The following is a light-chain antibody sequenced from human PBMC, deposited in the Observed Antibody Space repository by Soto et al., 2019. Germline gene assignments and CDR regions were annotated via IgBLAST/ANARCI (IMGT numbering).Light chain of an antibody. CDR3: QQYGGSPPYT. J-gene: IGKJ2*01. V-gene: IGKV3-20*01. CDR2: GAS. CDR1: QSLSSNY. Sequence: ESVLTQSPGTLSLSPGGRATLSCRASQSLSSNYLAWYQQKPGQAPRLLMFGASTRATGIPDRFSGSGSGTDFTLTINRLEPEDFAVYYCQQYGGSPPYTFGQGTKLEIK.